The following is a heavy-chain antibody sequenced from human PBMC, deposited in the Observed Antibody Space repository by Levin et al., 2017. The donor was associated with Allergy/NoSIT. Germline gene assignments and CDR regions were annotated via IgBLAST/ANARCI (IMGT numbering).Heavy chain of an antibody. J-gene: IGHJ5*02. CDR2: IIPIFGTA. CDR1: GGTFSSYA. CDR3: ARESTVGQLVLSWNNWFDP. V-gene: IGHV1-69*06. Sequence: SVKVSCKASGGTFSSYAISWVRQAPGQGLEWMGGIIPIFGTANYAQKFQGRVTITADKSTSTAYMELSSLRSEDTAVYYCARESTVGQLVLSWNNWFDPWGQGTLVTVSS. D-gene: IGHD6-6*01.